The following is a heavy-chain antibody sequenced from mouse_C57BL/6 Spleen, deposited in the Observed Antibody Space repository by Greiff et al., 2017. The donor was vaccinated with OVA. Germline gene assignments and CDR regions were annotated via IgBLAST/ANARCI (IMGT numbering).Heavy chain of an antibody. D-gene: IGHD2-4*01. V-gene: IGHV5-17*01. Sequence: EVKLMESGGGLVKPGGSLKLSCAASGFTFSDYGMHWVRQAPEKGLEWVAYISSGSSTIYYADTVKGRFTISRDNAKNTLFLQMTSLRSEDTAMYYCARARLRRDFDVWGTGTTVTVSS. CDR1: GFTFSDYG. CDR2: ISSGSSTI. CDR3: ARARLRRDFDV. J-gene: IGHJ1*03.